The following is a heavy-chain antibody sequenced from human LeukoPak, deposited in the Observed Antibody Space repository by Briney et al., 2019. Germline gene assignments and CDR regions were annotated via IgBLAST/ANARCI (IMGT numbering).Heavy chain of an antibody. Sequence: SVKVSCKASGGTFSSYTISWVRQAPGQGLEWMGRIIPILGIANYAQKFQGRVTITADKSTSTAYMELSSLRSEDTAVFYCARADGYCSSTSCFYYYYYMDVWGKGTTVTVSS. CDR1: GGTFSSYT. CDR3: ARADGYCSSTSCFYYYYYMDV. V-gene: IGHV1-69*02. D-gene: IGHD2-2*01. J-gene: IGHJ6*03. CDR2: IIPILGIA.